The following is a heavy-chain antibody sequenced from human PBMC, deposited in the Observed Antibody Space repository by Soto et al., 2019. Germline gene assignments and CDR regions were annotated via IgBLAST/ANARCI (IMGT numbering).Heavy chain of an antibody. D-gene: IGHD6-13*01. CDR2: IYYSGST. Sequence: LSLTCTVSGGSISSYYWSWIRQPPGKGLEWIGYIYYSGSTNYNPSLKSRVTISVDTSKNQFSLKLSSVTAADTAVYYCARFMHSSSWGDYYYGMDVWGQGTTVTVSS. CDR1: GGSISSYY. CDR3: ARFMHSSSWGDYYYGMDV. V-gene: IGHV4-59*01. J-gene: IGHJ6*02.